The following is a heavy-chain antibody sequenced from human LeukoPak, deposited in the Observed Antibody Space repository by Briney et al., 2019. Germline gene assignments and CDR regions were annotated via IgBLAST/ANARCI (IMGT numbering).Heavy chain of an antibody. Sequence: GSLRLSCAASGFIFSNYWMTWVRQAPGKGLEWVANIKEDGSEKYYVDSVKGRFTISRDNAKNSLYLQMNSLRAEDTALYYCAKDQRTGAFDIWGQGTMVTVSS. CDR1: GFIFSNYW. V-gene: IGHV3-7*03. CDR2: IKEDGSEK. D-gene: IGHD1/OR15-1a*01. J-gene: IGHJ3*02. CDR3: AKDQRTGAFDI.